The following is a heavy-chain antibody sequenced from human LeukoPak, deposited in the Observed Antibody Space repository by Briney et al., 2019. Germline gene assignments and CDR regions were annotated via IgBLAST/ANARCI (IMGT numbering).Heavy chain of an antibody. CDR3: ARMTTVVTLTFGP. D-gene: IGHD4-23*01. CDR1: GFTFSSYW. J-gene: IGHJ5*02. Sequence: GGSLRLSCAASGFTFSSYWMSWVRQAPGKGLEWVANIKQDGSEKYYVDSVKGRFTISRDNAKNSLYLQMNSLRAEDTAVYYCARMTTVVTLTFGPWGQGTLVTVSS. CDR2: IKQDGSEK. V-gene: IGHV3-7*01.